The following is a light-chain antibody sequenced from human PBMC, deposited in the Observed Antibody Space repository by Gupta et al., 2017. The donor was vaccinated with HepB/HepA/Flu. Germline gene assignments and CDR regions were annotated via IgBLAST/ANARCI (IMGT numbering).Light chain of an antibody. CDR1: RLGDKF. J-gene: IGLJ1*01. Sequence: SHELTQPPSVSVSPGQTASITCSGDRLGDKFVCWYQQKPGHSPVLVIYQDTKRPSGIPERFSGSNSGNTATLTISGTQTMDEAYYYCQAWDSSTYVFGSGTKVTVL. V-gene: IGLV3-1*01. CDR3: QAWDSSTYV. CDR2: QDT.